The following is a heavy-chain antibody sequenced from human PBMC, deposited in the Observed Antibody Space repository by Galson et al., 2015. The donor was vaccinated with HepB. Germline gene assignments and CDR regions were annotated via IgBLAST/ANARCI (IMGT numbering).Heavy chain of an antibody. Sequence: SLRLSCAASEFTFSKYAVHWVRQASGKGLEWVAALSYDGSNKYYADSVKGRFTISRDNSKNTLYLQMNSLRAEDTAVYYCAREMHNGGPNYYYYAMDVWGQRTTVTVSS. J-gene: IGHJ6*02. D-gene: IGHD1-14*01. CDR2: LSYDGSNK. CDR3: AREMHNGGPNYYYYAMDV. CDR1: EFTFSKYA. V-gene: IGHV3-30*04.